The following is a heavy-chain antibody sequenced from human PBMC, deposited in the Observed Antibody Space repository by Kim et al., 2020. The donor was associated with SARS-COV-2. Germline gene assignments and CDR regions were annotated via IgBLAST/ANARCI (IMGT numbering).Heavy chain of an antibody. V-gene: IGHV3-21*01. J-gene: IGHJ4*02. CDR3: ARDINYNVDY. CDR2: INHSGTDI. Sequence: GGSLRLSCTASGFRFSDYPMNWVRQAPGKGLECVSSINHSGTDIYYADSVKGRFTISRDNGNNSLYLQMNSLRAEDTAVYYCARDINYNVDYWGQGTLVTVSS. D-gene: IGHD1-7*01. CDR1: GFRFSDYP.